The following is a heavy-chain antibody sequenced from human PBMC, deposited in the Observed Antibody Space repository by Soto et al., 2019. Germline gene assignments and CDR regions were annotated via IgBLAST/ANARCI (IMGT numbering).Heavy chain of an antibody. J-gene: IGHJ6*02. CDR1: GGSISSSSYY. CDR2: IYYSGST. D-gene: IGHD6-6*01. V-gene: IGHV4-39*01. CDR3: ARMTYSSSYYYGIDV. Sequence: QLQLQESGPGLVKPSETLSLTCTVSGGSISSSSYYWGWIRQPPGKGLEWLGSIYYSGSTYYNPSPKSRVAISIDTSRNQFSLKLSSVSGADTAVYYCARMTYSSSYYYGIDVWGQGTTVTVSS.